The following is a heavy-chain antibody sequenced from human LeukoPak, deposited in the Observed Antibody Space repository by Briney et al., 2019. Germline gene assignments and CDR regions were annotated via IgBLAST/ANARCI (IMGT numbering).Heavy chain of an antibody. D-gene: IGHD3-10*01. V-gene: IGHV1-2*02. Sequence: ASVKVSCKASGYTSTGYYMHWVRQAPGQGLEWMGWINPNSGGTNYAQKFQGRVTMTRDTSISTAYMELSRLRSDDTAVYYCARDGELLWFGELYYMDVWGKGTTVTISS. CDR2: INPNSGGT. CDR1: GYTSTGYY. J-gene: IGHJ6*03. CDR3: ARDGELLWFGELYYMDV.